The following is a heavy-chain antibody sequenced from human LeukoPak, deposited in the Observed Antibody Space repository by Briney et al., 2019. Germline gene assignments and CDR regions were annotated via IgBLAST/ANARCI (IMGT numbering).Heavy chain of an antibody. CDR1: GFTFDDYA. CDR2: ISWNSGSI. D-gene: IGHD3-22*01. V-gene: IGHV3-9*01. J-gene: IGHJ4*02. CDR3: AKDRGGYYDSSGYYHYFDY. Sequence: GRSLRLSCAASGFTFDDYAMHWVRQAPGKGLEWVSGISWNSGSIGYADSVKGRFTISRDNAKNTLYLQMNSLRAEDTAVYYCAKDRGGYYDSSGYYHYFDYWGQGTLVTVSS.